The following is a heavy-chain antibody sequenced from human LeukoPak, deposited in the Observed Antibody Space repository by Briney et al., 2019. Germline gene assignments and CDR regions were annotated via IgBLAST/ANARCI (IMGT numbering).Heavy chain of an antibody. CDR1: GFTFSSYD. J-gene: IGHJ4*02. CDR2: ICCSGGST. Sequence: PGGSLTLSCAASGFTFSSYDLSWVRQAPGKGLDWVSAICCSGGSTYYADSVKGRFTTSSVNPKNTLYVQINDLTAEDTAECYCAKTVGVVVVAATHVDYWGQGTLVTVSS. V-gene: IGHV3-23*01. CDR3: AKTVGVVVVAATHVDY. D-gene: IGHD2-15*01.